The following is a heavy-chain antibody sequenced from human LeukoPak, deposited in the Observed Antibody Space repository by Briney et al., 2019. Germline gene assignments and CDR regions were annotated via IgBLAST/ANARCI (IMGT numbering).Heavy chain of an antibody. CDR3: ATDQVATVGPFGA. Sequence: GGSLRLSCAASGFTFSDYYMNWIRQAPGKGLECVSYISGSGGTIYYADSVKGRFTISRDNSKNTLYLQMQSLRAEDTAVYYCATDQVATVGPFGAWGQGTLVTVSS. CDR1: GFTFSDYY. D-gene: IGHD5-12*01. CDR2: ISGSGGTI. V-gene: IGHV3-11*04. J-gene: IGHJ5*02.